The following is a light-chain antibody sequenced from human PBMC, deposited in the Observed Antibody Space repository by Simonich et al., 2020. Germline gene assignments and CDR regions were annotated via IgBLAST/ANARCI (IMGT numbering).Light chain of an antibody. Sequence: QSVLTQPPSASGTPGQRVTISCSGSSSNIGSNTVNWYQQLPGTAPKLLIYRNIQRPSGVPDRFSCSKSGTSASLAISGLQSEDEADYYCAAWDDSLNGWVFGGGTKLTVL. CDR3: AAWDDSLNGWV. CDR2: RNI. J-gene: IGLJ3*02. V-gene: IGLV1-44*01. CDR1: SSNIGSNT.